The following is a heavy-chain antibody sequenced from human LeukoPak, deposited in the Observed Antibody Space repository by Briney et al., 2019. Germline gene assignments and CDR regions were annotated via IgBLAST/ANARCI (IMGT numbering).Heavy chain of an antibody. CDR3: AKDQRATAVAGGGVIDY. Sequence: PGGSLRISCAAAGFTFSGSAMTWVRQAPGKGLEWVSTITTSGGSTYYADSVKGRFTISRDNSENTLYLQMNSLRAEDTALYYCAKDQRATAVAGGGVIDYWGQGTLVTVSS. D-gene: IGHD6-19*01. CDR2: ITTSGGST. CDR1: GFTFSGSA. J-gene: IGHJ4*02. V-gene: IGHV3-23*01.